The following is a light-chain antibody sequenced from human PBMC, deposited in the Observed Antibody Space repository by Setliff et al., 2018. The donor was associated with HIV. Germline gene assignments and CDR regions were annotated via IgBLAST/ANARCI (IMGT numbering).Light chain of an antibody. CDR1: TGAVTSGHY. J-gene: IGLJ1*01. V-gene: IGLV7-46*01. Sequence: QAVVTQEPSLTVSPGGTVTLTCGSSTGAVTSGHYPYWFQQKPGQAPKTLIYDTSNKHSWTPARFSGSLLGGKAALTLSGAQPEDEAEYYCLLSYTDAQKPVFGSGTKVTVL. CDR3: LLSYTDAQKPV. CDR2: DTS.